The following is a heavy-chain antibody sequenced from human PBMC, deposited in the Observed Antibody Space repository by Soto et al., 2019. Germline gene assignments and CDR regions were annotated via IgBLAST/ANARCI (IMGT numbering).Heavy chain of an antibody. D-gene: IGHD4-4*01. CDR1: GGSIGGGGGS. J-gene: IGHJ4*02. CDR2: IYHSGST. CDR3: ARGMTTVTTLDY. Sequence: TLCLTCGVSGGSIGGGGGSWSWIRQPPGKGLEWIGYIYHSGSTYYNPSLKSRVTISVDRSKNQFSLKLSSVTAADTAVYYCARGMTTVTTLDYWGQGTLVTVSS. V-gene: IGHV4-30-2*01.